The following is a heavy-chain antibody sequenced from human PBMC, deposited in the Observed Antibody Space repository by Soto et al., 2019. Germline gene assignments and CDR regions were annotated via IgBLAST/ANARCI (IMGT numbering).Heavy chain of an antibody. J-gene: IGHJ3*02. D-gene: IGHD5-12*01. CDR3: AKDTTTGGGYDFVYAFDI. CDR2: ISWNSGSI. V-gene: IGHV3-9*01. CDR1: GFTFDDYA. Sequence: EVQLVESGGGLVQPGRSLRLSCAASGFTFDDYAMHWVRQAPGKGLEWVSGISWNSGSIGYAASVKGRFTISRDNAKNSLYLQMNRLRAEDTALYYCAKDTTTGGGYDFVYAFDIWGQGTMVTVSS.